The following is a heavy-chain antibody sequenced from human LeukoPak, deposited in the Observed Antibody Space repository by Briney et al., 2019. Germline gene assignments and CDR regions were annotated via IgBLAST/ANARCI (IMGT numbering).Heavy chain of an antibody. CDR2: IYHSGYA. D-gene: IGHD6-13*01. CDR1: GGSISSGGYY. CDR3: ARGGIAAPSY. J-gene: IGHJ4*02. Sequence: PSQTLSLTCTVSGGSISSGGYYWSWIRQHPGKGLEWIGYIYHSGYAKYNPSFKSRVTMSVDTSKSQFSLQLTSVTAADTAVYYCARGGIAAPSYWGQGTLVTVSS. V-gene: IGHV4-31*03.